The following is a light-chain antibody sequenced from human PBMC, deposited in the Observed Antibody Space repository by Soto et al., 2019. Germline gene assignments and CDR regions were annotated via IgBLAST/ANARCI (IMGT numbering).Light chain of an antibody. Sequence: DIQMTQSPSTLSGSVGDRVTITCRASQTISSWLAWYQQKPGKAPKLLIYKASTLKSGVPSRFSGSGSGTEFPLTISSLQPDDFATYYCQHYHSYSEAFGQGHKLELK. V-gene: IGKV1-5*03. CDR3: QHYHSYSEA. CDR1: QTISSW. CDR2: KAS. J-gene: IGKJ1*01.